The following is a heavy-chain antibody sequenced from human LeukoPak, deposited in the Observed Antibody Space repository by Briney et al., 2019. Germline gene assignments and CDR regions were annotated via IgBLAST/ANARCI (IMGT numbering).Heavy chain of an antibody. CDR1: GASISVGNYH. CDR2: VYFSGST. CDR3: ASAKCTKGVCYVLDY. V-gene: IGHV4-39*07. Sequence: PSETLSLTCTVSGASISVGNYHWGWIRQPPGQGLEWIGSVYFSGSTFYGPSLKSRVTISVDTSKNQFSLKLTSVTVADTAIYYCASAKCTKGVCYVLDYWGQGTLVTVPS. D-gene: IGHD2-8*01. J-gene: IGHJ4*02.